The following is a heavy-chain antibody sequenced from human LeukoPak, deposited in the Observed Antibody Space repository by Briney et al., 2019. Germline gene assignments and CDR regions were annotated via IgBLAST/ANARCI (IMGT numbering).Heavy chain of an antibody. CDR3: ARQHYYDSSGYWVFDY. V-gene: IGHV4-39*01. CDR2: IYYDGST. J-gene: IGHJ4*02. Sequence: PETLSLTCTVSGGSISTSSYYWGWIRQPPGKGLEWIGSIYYDGSTYYNPSLKSRVTISEDTSKNQFSLKLTSVTAADTAVYYCARQHYYDSSGYWVFDYWGRGTLVTVSS. CDR1: GGSISTSSYY. D-gene: IGHD3-22*01.